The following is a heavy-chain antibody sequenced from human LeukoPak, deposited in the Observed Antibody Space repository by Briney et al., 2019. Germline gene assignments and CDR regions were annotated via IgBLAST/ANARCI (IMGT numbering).Heavy chain of an antibody. D-gene: IGHD3-22*01. V-gene: IGHV3-23*01. CDR3: ATREYYDGSGYSVY. Sequence: GGSLRLSCAASGFTFSSYAMHWVRQVPGKGLEWVSTISPGGDTTFYADSVKGRFTISRDNSKYTLFLEINSLRVEDTALYYCATREYYDGSGYSVYWGQGILVSVSS. CDR1: GFTFSSYA. CDR2: ISPGGDTT. J-gene: IGHJ4*02.